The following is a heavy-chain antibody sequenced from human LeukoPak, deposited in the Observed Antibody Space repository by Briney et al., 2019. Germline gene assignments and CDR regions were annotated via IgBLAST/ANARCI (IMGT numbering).Heavy chain of an antibody. V-gene: IGHV1-69*06. CDR2: IIPIFGTV. J-gene: IGHJ4*02. Sequence: GASVKVSCKASGYTFTSYAMNWVRQAPGQGLEWMGGIIPIFGTVNYAQKFQGRVTITADKSTSTAYMELSSLRSEDTAVYYCARAAPGNSGDYWGQGTLVTVSS. D-gene: IGHD4-23*01. CDR3: ARAAPGNSGDY. CDR1: GYTFTSYA.